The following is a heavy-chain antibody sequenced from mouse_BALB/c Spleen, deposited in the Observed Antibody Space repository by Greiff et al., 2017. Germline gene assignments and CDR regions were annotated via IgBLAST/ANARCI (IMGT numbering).Heavy chain of an antibody. V-gene: IGHV14-3*02. CDR3: ARGTTLVVDSWAMDY. J-gene: IGHJ4*01. CDR1: GFNIKDTY. CDR2: IDPANGNT. D-gene: IGHD1-1*01. Sequence: VQLQQSGAELVKPGASVKLSCTASGFNIKDTYMHWVKQRPEQGLEWIGRIDPANGNTKYDPKFQGKATITADTSSNTAYLQLSSLTSEDTAVYYCARGTTLVVDSWAMDYWGQGTSVTVSS.